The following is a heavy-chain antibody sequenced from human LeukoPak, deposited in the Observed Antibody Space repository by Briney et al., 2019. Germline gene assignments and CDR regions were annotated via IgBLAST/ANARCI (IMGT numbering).Heavy chain of an antibody. D-gene: IGHD3-22*01. CDR3: ARVVIYYDSSGYYYVRPRYFDY. Sequence: ASVKVSCKASGHTFTSYGISWVRQAPGQGLEWMGWISAYNGNTNYAQKLQGRVTMTTDTSTSTAYMELRSLRSDDTAVYYCARVVIYYDSSGYYYVRPRYFDYWGQGTLVTVSS. J-gene: IGHJ4*02. V-gene: IGHV1-18*01. CDR1: GHTFTSYG. CDR2: ISAYNGNT.